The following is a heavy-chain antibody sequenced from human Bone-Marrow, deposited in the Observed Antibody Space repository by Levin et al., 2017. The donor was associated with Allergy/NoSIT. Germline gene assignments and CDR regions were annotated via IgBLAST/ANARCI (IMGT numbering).Heavy chain of an antibody. J-gene: IGHJ4*02. CDR3: ARVRSLRGYYTGYSSGWYPYDY. CDR1: GYSISSGYY. CDR2: IYHSGST. V-gene: IGHV4-38-2*01. D-gene: IGHD6-19*01. Sequence: KASETLSLTCAVSGYSISSGYYWGWIRQPPGKGLEWIGSIYHSGSTYYNPSLKSRVTISVDTSKNQFSLKLSSVTAADTAVYYCARVRSLRGYYTGYSSGWYPYDYWGQGTLVTVSS.